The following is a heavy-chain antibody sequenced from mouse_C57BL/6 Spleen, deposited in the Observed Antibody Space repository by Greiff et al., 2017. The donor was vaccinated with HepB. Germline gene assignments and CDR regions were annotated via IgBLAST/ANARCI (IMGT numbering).Heavy chain of an antibody. Sequence: QVQLQQPGAELVRPGSSVKLSCKASGYTFTSYWMHWVKQRPIQGLEWIGNIDPSDSETHYNQKFKDKATLTVDKSSSTAYMQLSSLTSEDSAVYYCARLYDYEDAMDYWGQGTSVTVSS. CDR3: ARLYDYEDAMDY. CDR1: GYTFTSYW. D-gene: IGHD2-4*01. V-gene: IGHV1-52*01. J-gene: IGHJ4*01. CDR2: IDPSDSET.